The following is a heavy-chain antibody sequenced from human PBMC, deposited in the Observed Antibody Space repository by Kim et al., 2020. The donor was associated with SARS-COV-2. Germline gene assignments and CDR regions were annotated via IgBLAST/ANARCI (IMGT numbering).Heavy chain of an antibody. Sequence: GGSLRLSCAASGFTFSDYYMSWIRQAPGKGLEWVSYISSSSSYTNYADSVKGRFTISRDNAKKSLYPQMNSLRAEDTAVYYCARDHSTYYYDSSGYYRALTPEYYYYGMDVWGQGTTVTVSS. V-gene: IGHV3-11*05. CDR1: GFTFSDYY. CDR2: ISSSSSYT. J-gene: IGHJ6*02. D-gene: IGHD3-22*01. CDR3: ARDHSTYYYDSSGYYRALTPEYYYYGMDV.